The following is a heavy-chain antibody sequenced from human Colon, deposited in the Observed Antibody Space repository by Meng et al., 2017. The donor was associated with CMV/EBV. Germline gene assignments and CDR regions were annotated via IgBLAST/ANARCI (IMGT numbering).Heavy chain of an antibody. V-gene: IGHV4-59*01. CDR2: IYYSGS. CDR1: GFTFDDYA. J-gene: IGHJ4*02. Sequence: ESLKISCAASGFTFDDYAMHWIRQPPGKGLEWVGHIYYSGSSYNPSLKSRVTMSLDTSKNQFSLRLSSVTAADTAVYYCARRSPPQNYGGKRGHYFDYWGQGTLVTVSS. CDR3: ARRSPPQNYGGKRGHYFDY. D-gene: IGHD4-23*01.